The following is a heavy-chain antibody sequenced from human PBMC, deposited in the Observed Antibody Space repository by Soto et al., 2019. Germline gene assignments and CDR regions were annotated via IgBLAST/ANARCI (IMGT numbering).Heavy chain of an antibody. CDR3: ARHVYYGDGTRWEYYFDY. CDR2: IYYSGST. Sequence: SETLSLTCTVSGGSISSSSYYWGWIRQPPGKGLEWIGSIYYSGSTYYNPSLKSRVTISVDTSKNQFSLKLSSVTAADTAVYYFARHVYYGDGTRWEYYFDYWGQGTLVTVS. V-gene: IGHV4-39*01. J-gene: IGHJ4*02. CDR1: GGSISSSSYY. D-gene: IGHD4-17*01.